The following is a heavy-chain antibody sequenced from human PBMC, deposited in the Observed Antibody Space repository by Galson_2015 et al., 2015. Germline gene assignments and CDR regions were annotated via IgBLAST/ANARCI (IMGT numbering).Heavy chain of an antibody. CDR1: GYTFTTYG. V-gene: IGHV1-18*01. CDR3: ARIARYYYGSGSVTTDAFDI. Sequence: SVKVSCKASGYTFTTYGISWVRQAPGQGLEWMGWISADNGNFNYPQKFEDRITMTTDTSTSTAYMELRSLRSDDTAVYYCARIARYYYGSGSVTTDAFDIWGQGTMVTVSS. J-gene: IGHJ3*02. D-gene: IGHD3-10*01. CDR2: ISADNGNF.